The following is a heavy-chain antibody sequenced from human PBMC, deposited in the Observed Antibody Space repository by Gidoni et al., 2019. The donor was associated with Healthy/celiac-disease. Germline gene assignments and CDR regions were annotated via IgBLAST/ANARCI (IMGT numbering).Heavy chain of an antibody. Sequence: EVQLVESGGGLVKPGVSLRLSCAASGFTFSSYSMNWVRQAPGKGLEWVSSISSSSSYIYYADSVKGRFTISRDNAKNSLYLQMNSLRAEDTAVYYCARDRSGSYLFDYWGQGTLVTVSS. CDR2: ISSSSSYI. CDR1: GFTFSSYS. CDR3: ARDRSGSYLFDY. J-gene: IGHJ4*02. V-gene: IGHV3-21*01. D-gene: IGHD1-26*01.